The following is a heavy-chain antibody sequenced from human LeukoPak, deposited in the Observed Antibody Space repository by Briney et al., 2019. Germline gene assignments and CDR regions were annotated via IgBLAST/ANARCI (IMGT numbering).Heavy chain of an antibody. CDR2: IYYSGST. Sequence: SETLSLTCTVSGGSISSYYWSWIRQPPGKGLEWIGYIYYSGSTNYNPSLKNRVTISVDTSKNQFSLKLSSVTAADTAVYYCAREQSGRGPETANVGVVIISGELYFDYWGQGTLVTVSS. J-gene: IGHJ4*02. V-gene: IGHV4-59*01. D-gene: IGHD3-3*01. CDR1: GGSISSYY. CDR3: AREQSGRGPETANVGVVIISGELYFDY.